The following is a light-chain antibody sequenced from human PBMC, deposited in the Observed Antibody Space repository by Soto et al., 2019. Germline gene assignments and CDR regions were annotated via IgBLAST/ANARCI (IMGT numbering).Light chain of an antibody. Sequence: QSVLTQPPSASGTPGQRVTLSFSGSSSNIGSNYVYWYQQLPGTAPNLLIYRNNQRPSGVPDRFSGSKSGTSASLAISGLRSEDEAGYYCAAWDDSLSAGVFGGGTQLTVL. J-gene: IGLJ3*02. CDR2: RNN. V-gene: IGLV1-47*01. CDR3: AAWDDSLSAGV. CDR1: SSNIGSNY.